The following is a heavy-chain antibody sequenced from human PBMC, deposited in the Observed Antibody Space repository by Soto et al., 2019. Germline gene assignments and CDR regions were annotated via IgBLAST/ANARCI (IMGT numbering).Heavy chain of an antibody. D-gene: IGHD3-9*01. Sequence: SETMSLTLSSSGSSISSSMYYWWWIRQPPGKGLEWIGSIYYSGSTYYNPSLKSRVTISVDTSKNQFSLKLSSVTAADTAVYYCAGLLRYFDPRDYYGMDVWGQGTTVS. CDR3: AGLLRYFDPRDYYGMDV. CDR1: GSSISSSMYY. V-gene: IGHV4-39*01. CDR2: IYYSGST. J-gene: IGHJ6*02.